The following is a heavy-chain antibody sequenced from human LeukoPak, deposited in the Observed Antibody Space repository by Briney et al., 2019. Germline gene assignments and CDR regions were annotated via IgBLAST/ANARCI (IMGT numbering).Heavy chain of an antibody. CDR3: ARDQGYSGYDLVY. V-gene: IGHV1-2*02. Sequence: GASVKVSCKASGYTFTGYYMHWVRQAPGQGLEWMGWINPNSGGTNYAQKFQGRVTMTRDTSISTAYMELSRLRSDDTAVYYCARDQGYSGYDLVYWGQGTLVTVSS. D-gene: IGHD5-12*01. CDR2: INPNSGGT. J-gene: IGHJ4*02. CDR1: GYTFTGYY.